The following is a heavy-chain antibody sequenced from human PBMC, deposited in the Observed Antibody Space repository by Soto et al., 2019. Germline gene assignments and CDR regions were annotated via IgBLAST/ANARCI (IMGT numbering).Heavy chain of an antibody. D-gene: IGHD2-15*01. CDR3: ARDLVGSVPSPKG. Sequence: SVKVSCKASGGTFSSYAISWVRQAPGQGLEWMGGIIPIFGTANYAQKFQGRVTITADESTSTAYMELSSLRSEDTAVYYCARDLVGSVPSPKGWGQGTLVTVSS. V-gene: IGHV1-69*13. CDR2: IIPIFGTA. CDR1: GGTFSSYA. J-gene: IGHJ4*02.